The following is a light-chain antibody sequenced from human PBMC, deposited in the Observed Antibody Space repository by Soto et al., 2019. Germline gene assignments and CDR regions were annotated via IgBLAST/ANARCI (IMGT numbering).Light chain of an antibody. J-gene: IGKJ5*01. CDR3: QQYGSSPPIT. CDR2: GAS. V-gene: IGKV3-20*01. CDR1: QSVSSSY. Sequence: EIVLTQSPGTLSLSPGERATLSCRASQSVSSSYLAWYQQKPGQAPRLLIYGASSRATGIPDRSSGSRSGTDFTLTISRLEPEDFAVYYCQQYGSSPPITFGQGTRLEIK.